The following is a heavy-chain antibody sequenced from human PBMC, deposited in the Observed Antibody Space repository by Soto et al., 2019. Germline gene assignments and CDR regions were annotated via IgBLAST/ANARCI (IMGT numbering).Heavy chain of an antibody. V-gene: IGHV1-18*01. CDR1: GYTFTSYG. CDR3: AKADSNYAGRFSYYHMDV. D-gene: IGHD4-4*01. Sequence: QVQLVQSGTEVKKPGASVKVSCKASGYTFTSYGISWVRQAPGQGPEWMGWISGYNGNTHYAQKFQGKVTMTTDTYTSTAYMELRSMRSDDTAVYYCAKADSNYAGRFSYYHMDVWGNGTLVTVSS. J-gene: IGHJ6*03. CDR2: ISGYNGNT.